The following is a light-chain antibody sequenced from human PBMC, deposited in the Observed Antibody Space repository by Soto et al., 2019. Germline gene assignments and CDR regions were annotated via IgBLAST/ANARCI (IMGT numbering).Light chain of an antibody. J-gene: IGLJ3*02. V-gene: IGLV1-44*01. Sequence: QSVLTQPPSASGTPGQRVTISCSGSRSNIGSNTVNWYQQLPGTAPKLLIYSNNQRPSGVPARFSGSKSGTSASLAISWLQSEDEADYYCAAWDDSLNGWVFGGGTKLTVL. CDR2: SNN. CDR1: RSNIGSNT. CDR3: AAWDDSLNGWV.